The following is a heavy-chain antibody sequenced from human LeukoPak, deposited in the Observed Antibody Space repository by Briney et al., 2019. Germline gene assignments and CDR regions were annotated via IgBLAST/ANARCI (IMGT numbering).Heavy chain of an antibody. D-gene: IGHD3-3*01. CDR3: AQPDGALILFLAWLLPAFES. V-gene: IGHV3-23*01. CDR1: GFTLSSYA. Sequence: GGSLRLSCAASGFTLSSYAMSWVRQAPGKGLEWISAISDTGNTYHSQSVKGRFTISMDSSKNKLFLQMNSLTPEDAAVYYCAQPDGALILFLAWLLPAFESWGQGTLVTVSS. J-gene: IGHJ4*02. CDR2: ISDTGNT.